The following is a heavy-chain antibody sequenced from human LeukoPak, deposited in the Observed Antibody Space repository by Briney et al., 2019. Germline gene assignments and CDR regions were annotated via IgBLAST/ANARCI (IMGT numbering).Heavy chain of an antibody. V-gene: IGHV5-51*01. Sequence: GASLKISCKGSGSSFTNYWIAWVRQMPGKGLEGMGIIYPGDSDIRYNPSFQGQVTISADKSISTAYLQWSSLRASDTAMYYCARQDGISVLRGVNGGQGPLVTVS. CDR1: GSSFTNYW. J-gene: IGHJ4*02. CDR2: IYPGDSDI. D-gene: IGHD3-10*01. CDR3: ARQDGISVLRGVN.